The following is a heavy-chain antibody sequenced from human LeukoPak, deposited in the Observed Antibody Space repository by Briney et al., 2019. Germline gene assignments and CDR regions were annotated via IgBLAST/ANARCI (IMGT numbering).Heavy chain of an antibody. CDR2: ITSSSSSM. CDR3: ARDLAWGGY. D-gene: IGHD7-27*01. Sequence: GGSLRLSCVASGFTFSIYTISWVRQAPGKGLEWVSSITSSSSSMYSADSVKGRLTISRDNAKNSLYLQMNSLRAEDTAVYYCARDLAWGGYWGQGTLVTVSS. CDR1: GFTFSIYT. V-gene: IGHV3-21*01. J-gene: IGHJ4*02.